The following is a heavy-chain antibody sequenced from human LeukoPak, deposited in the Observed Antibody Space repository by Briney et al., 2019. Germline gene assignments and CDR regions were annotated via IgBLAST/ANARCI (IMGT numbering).Heavy chain of an antibody. CDR2: INHSGST. CDR3: ASIVGANHDAFDV. CDR1: GGSFSGYY. D-gene: IGHD1-26*01. J-gene: IGHJ3*01. Sequence: PSETLSLTCAVYGGSFSGYYWSWIRQPPGKGLEWIGEINHSGSTNYNPSLKSRVTISVDTSKNQFSLKLSSVTAADTAVYYCASIVGANHDAFDVWGQGTMVTVSS. V-gene: IGHV4-34*01.